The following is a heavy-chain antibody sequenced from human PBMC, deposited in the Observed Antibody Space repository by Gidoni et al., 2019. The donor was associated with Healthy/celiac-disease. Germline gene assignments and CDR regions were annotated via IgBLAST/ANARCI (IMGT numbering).Heavy chain of an antibody. Sequence: QVQLVQSGAEVKKPGSSVKVSCKASGGTVSSYTISWVRQAPGQGLEWMGRISPILGIATYAQKFQGRVTITADNSTSTAYMELSSLRSEDTAVYYCARDDGRFNYYGSGSYLAPIDYWGQGTLVTVSS. V-gene: IGHV1-69*08. D-gene: IGHD3-10*01. CDR1: GGTVSSYT. J-gene: IGHJ4*02. CDR2: ISPILGIA. CDR3: ARDDGRFNYYGSGSYLAPIDY.